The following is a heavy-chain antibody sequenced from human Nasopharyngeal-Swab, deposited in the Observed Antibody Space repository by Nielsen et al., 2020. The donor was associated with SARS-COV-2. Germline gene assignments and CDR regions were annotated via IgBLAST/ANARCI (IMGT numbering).Heavy chain of an antibody. CDR3: ARVTYYDFWSGYSDYYYYYMDV. Sequence: SETLSLTCTVSGGSISSGSYYWSWIRQPDGKGLEWIGRIYTSGSTNYNPSLKSRVTISVDTSKNQFSLKLSSVTAADTAVYYCARVTYYDFWSGYSDYYYYYMDVWGKGTTVTVSS. V-gene: IGHV4-61*02. CDR1: GGSISSGSYY. D-gene: IGHD3-3*01. CDR2: IYTSGST. J-gene: IGHJ6*03.